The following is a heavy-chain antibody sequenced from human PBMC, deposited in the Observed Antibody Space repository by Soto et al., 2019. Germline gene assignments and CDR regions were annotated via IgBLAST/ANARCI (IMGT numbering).Heavy chain of an antibody. Sequence: SETLSLTCAVYGGSFSGHYWTWIRQPPGKGLEWIGEINHSGSTTYNPPLQRRVTISVDTSKNQFSLKLSSVAAADTAVYYCARGISMTLVFQTAAPDKSFFDSWSQGTLVTGSS. CDR2: INHSGST. CDR3: ARGISMTLVFQTAAPDKSFFDS. V-gene: IGHV4-34*01. D-gene: IGHD3-22*01. CDR1: GGSFSGHY. J-gene: IGHJ5*01.